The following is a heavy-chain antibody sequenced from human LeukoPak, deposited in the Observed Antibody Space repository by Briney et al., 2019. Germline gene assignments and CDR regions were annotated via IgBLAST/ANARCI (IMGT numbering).Heavy chain of an antibody. CDR2: IIPIFGTA. CDR1: GGTFSSYA. J-gene: IGHJ4*02. V-gene: IGHV1-69*01. D-gene: IGHD1-1*01. Sequence: GASVKVSCKASGGTFSSYAISWVRQAPGQGLEWMGGIIPIFGTANYAQKFQGRVTITADESTSTAYMELSSLRSEDTAVYYCASVNINNWHSCDYWGQGTLVTVSS. CDR3: ASVNINNWHSCDY.